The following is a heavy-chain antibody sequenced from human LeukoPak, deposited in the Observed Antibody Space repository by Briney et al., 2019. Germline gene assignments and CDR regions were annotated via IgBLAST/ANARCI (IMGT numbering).Heavy chain of an antibody. CDR2: FSYNGIET. D-gene: IGHD3-16*01. CDR1: GFTFSSYW. CDR3: VKEQSYGAYRVADY. Sequence: PGGSLRLSCAASGFTFSSYWMSWVRQAPGKGLEWLAVFSYNGIETYYADSVKGRFTISRDNSKNTLHLQMNSLRVEDTAVYYCVKEQSYGAYRVADYWGQGTLVTVSS. V-gene: IGHV3-30*18. J-gene: IGHJ4*02.